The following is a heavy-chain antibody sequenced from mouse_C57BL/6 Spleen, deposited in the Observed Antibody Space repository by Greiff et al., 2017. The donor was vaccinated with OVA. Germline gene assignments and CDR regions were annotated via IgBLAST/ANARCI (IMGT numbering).Heavy chain of an antibody. D-gene: IGHD1-1*02. CDR3: ARSFYGHYAMDY. V-gene: IGHV1-18*01. CDR2: INPNNGGT. Sequence: VQLKESGPELVKPGASVKIPCKASGYTFTDYNMDWVKQSHGKSLEWIGDINPNNGGTIYNQKFKGKATLTVDKSSSTAYMELRSLTSEDTAVYYCARSFYGHYAMDYWGQGTSVTVSS. CDR1: GYTFTDYN. J-gene: IGHJ4*01.